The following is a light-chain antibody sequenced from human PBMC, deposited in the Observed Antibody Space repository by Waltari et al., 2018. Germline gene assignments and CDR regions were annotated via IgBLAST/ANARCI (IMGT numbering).Light chain of an antibody. CDR3: QVWDRSSDYV. J-gene: IGLJ1*01. V-gene: IGLV3-21*02. CDR2: DVS. Sequence: SYVLTQPPSVSVAPGQSATVTCGGDNIGSKSVHWYQQKPGQAPVLVVYDVSDRPSGIPERFSGSNSGNTATLTISRVEAGDEADYYCQVWDRSSDYVFGSGTKVTVL. CDR1: NIGSKS.